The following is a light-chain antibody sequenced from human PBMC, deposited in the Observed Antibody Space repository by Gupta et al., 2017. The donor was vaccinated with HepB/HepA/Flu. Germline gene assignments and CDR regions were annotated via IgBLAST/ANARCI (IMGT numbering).Light chain of an antibody. V-gene: IGKV4-1*01. CDR2: WAS. CDR3: QQYESFPYT. CDR1: QSVSDSSNNRYY. Sequence: DIVMSQSPNSLAVSLGERATINCKSSQSVSDSSNNRYYLAWYQQKPRHPPRLLIYWASTRESGVPDRFSGSGSATDFTLTISSLQAEDVAVYDCQQYESFPYTFGQGTKVEIK. J-gene: IGKJ2*01.